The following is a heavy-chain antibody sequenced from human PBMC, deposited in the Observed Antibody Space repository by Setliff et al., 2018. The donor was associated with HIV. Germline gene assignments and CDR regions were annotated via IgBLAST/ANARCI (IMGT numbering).Heavy chain of an antibody. V-gene: IGHV1-18*01. J-gene: IGHJ3*01. Sequence: ASVKVSCKSSGYNFNNFGVSWVRQAPGQGLEWLGYINGYNSKTHYLPRLQGRLTLTTETSTHTVYLELRNLISDDTAIYYCAREAPRYASGAFDFWGQGTMVTVSS. D-gene: IGHD3-10*01. CDR2: INGYNSKT. CDR1: GYNFNNFG. CDR3: AREAPRYASGAFDF.